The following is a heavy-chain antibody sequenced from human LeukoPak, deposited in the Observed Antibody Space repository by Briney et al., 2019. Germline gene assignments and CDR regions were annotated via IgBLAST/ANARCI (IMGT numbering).Heavy chain of an antibody. CDR1: GFTMSHYG. CDR2: ITGSGGTT. D-gene: IGHD3-16*02. CDR3: AKGGYSS. V-gene: IGHV3-23*01. Sequence: GGSLRLSCAASGFTMSHYGVSWVRQAPGKGLEWVSAITGSGGTTYYADFVKGRFTISRDNSKNTLYLQMNSLRAEDTAVYHCAKGGYSSWGQGTRVTVSS. J-gene: IGHJ4*02.